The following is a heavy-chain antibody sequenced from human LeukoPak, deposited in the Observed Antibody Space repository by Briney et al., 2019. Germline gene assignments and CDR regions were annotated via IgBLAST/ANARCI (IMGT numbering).Heavy chain of an antibody. V-gene: IGHV3-7*03. CDR3: AKAEGFFGGYYDH. J-gene: IGHJ5*02. CDR1: GFPFSSYW. D-gene: IGHD2-8*01. CDR2: IRHDGSET. Sequence: GGSLRLSCAASGFPFSSYWMSWVRQAPGKGLEWVANIRHDGSETYYVDSLRGRFTISRDNAKNSLYLQMNSLRTEDTAFYYCAKAEGFFGGYYDHWGQGTLVTVSS.